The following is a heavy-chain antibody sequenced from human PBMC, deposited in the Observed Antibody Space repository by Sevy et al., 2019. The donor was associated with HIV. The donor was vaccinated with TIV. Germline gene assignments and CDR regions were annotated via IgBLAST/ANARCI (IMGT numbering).Heavy chain of an antibody. CDR3: ARTAVKYYYDSSGYEFDY. V-gene: IGHV1-18*01. D-gene: IGHD3-22*01. CDR2: ISAYNGNT. Sequence: ASVKVSCKASGYTFTSYGISWVRQAPGQGLEWMGWISAYNGNTNYAQKLQGRVTMTTDTSTGTAYMELRSLRSDDTAVYYCARTAVKYYYDSSGYEFDYWGQGTLVTVSS. CDR1: GYTFTSYG. J-gene: IGHJ4*02.